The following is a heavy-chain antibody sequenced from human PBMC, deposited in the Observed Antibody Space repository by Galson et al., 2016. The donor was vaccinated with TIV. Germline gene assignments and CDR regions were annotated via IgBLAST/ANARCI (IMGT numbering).Heavy chain of an antibody. CDR1: GDSINNYY. J-gene: IGHJ6*02. Sequence: SETLSLTCSVSGDSINNYYWNWIRQPPGEGLEWIGYVSYRGTTNYNPSLKSRVTISMDKSKNLFSLKLTSLTAADTAVNYCAKASGVCSPSWGLYDDDYSMDVWCRGTTVMASS. CDR3: AKASGVCSPSWGLYDDDYSMDV. V-gene: IGHV4-59*01. D-gene: IGHD2-2*01. CDR2: VSYRGTT.